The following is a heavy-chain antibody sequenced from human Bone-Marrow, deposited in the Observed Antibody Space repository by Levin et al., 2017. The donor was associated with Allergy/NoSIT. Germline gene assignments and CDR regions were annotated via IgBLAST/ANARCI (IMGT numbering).Heavy chain of an antibody. CDR1: GFTFNRYA. CDR3: ARDGYRYGLQPFDL. J-gene: IGHJ4*02. Sequence: LSLTCAASGFTFNRYAMNWVRPAPGKGLEWVSYIDGSGTTIYYAESVKGRFTISRDNAENSLYLQLHSLRVEDTALYYCARDGYRYGLQPFDLWGQGTLVTVSS. CDR2: IDGSGTTI. V-gene: IGHV3-48*03. D-gene: IGHD5-18*01.